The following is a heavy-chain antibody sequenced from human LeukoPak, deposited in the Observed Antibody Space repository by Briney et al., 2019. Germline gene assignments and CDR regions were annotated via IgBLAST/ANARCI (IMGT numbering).Heavy chain of an antibody. Sequence: PSETLSLTCTVSGGSISSSSYYWGWIRQPPGKGLEWIGSIYYSGSTYYNPSLKSRVTISVDTSKNQFSLKLSSVTAADTAVYYCARTSYYYGSGGTFDYWGQGTLVTVSS. V-gene: IGHV4-39*01. D-gene: IGHD3-10*01. CDR3: ARTSYYYGSGGTFDY. CDR1: GGSISSSSYY. J-gene: IGHJ4*02. CDR2: IYYSGST.